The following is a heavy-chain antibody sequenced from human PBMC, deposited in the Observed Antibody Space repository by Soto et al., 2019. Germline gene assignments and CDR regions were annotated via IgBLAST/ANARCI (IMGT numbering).Heavy chain of an antibody. CDR1: GGSITSSSYY. CDR3: ARRRWLTTSWFDP. J-gene: IGHJ5*02. V-gene: IGHV4-39*01. D-gene: IGHD4-17*01. Sequence: SETLSLSCTVSGGSITSSSYYWFWIRHSPGKGLEWIGDIDYRGNTYYNPSLKSRVTIPADTSKNQFSLKLTHVTAADTAVYYCARRRWLTTSWFDPWGQGILVTVSS. CDR2: IDYRGNT.